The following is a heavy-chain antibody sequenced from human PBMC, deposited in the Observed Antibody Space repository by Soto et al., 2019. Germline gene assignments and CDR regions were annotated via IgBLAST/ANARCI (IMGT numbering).Heavy chain of an antibody. V-gene: IGHV3-48*03. CDR3: ARSGPRYYGMDV. Sequence: LRLSCAASGFTFSSYEMNWVRQAPGKGLEWVSYISSSGSTIYYADSVKGRFTISRDNAKNSLYLQMNSLRAEDTAVYYCARSGPRYYGMDVWGQGTTVTVSS. J-gene: IGHJ6*02. D-gene: IGHD3-10*01. CDR2: ISSSGSTI. CDR1: GFTFSSYE.